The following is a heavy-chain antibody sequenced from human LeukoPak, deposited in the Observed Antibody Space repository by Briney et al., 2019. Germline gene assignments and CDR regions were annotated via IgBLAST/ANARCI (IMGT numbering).Heavy chain of an antibody. CDR2: ISSSSSYI. J-gene: IGHJ3*02. V-gene: IGHV3-21*01. CDR3: ARDLGVSSSWYVAFDI. Sequence: GGSLRLSCAASGFTFSSYSMNWVRQAPGKGLEWVSSISSSSSYIYYADSVKGRLTISRDNAKNSLYLQMNSLRAEDTAVYCCARDLGVSSSWYVAFDIWGQGTMVTVSS. CDR1: GFTFSSYS. D-gene: IGHD6-13*01.